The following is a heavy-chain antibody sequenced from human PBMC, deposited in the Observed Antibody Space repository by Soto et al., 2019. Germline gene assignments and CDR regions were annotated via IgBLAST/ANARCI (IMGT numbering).Heavy chain of an antibody. Sequence: PGESLKISCKGSGYSFTSYWIGWVRQMPGKGLEWMGIIYPGDSDTRYSPSFQGQVTISADKSISTAYLQWSSLKASDTAMYYCVLSSGSGSGYYYYGMDVWGQGTTVTVSS. V-gene: IGHV5-51*01. CDR2: IYPGDSDT. D-gene: IGHD3-10*01. J-gene: IGHJ6*02. CDR3: VLSSGSGSGYYYYGMDV. CDR1: GYSFTSYW.